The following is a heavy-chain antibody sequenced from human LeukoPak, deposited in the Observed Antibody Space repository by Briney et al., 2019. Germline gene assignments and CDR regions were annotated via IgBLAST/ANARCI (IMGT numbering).Heavy chain of an antibody. CDR3: ARAGDDIDY. D-gene: IGHD1-1*01. CDR2: IYPGDTDI. V-gene: IGHV5-51*01. Sequence: AESLKSSCWGSGYTFSSYWIGWVRQMPGKGLEWMGIIYPGDTDIRYNPSFQGQVTISADTSINTAYLQRTTLTASDTAMYYCARAGDDIDYWGQGSLASVSS. J-gene: IGHJ4*02. CDR1: GYTFSSYW.